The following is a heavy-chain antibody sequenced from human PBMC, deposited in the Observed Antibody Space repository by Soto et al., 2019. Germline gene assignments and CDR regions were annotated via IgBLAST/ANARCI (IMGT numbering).Heavy chain of an antibody. CDR2: INPNSGGT. V-gene: IGHV1-2*02. J-gene: IGHJ4*02. Sequence: ASVKVSCKASGYTFTGYYRHWVRQAPGQGLEWMGWINPNSGGTNYAQKFQGRVTMTRDTSISTAYMELSRLRSDDTAVYYCAITMVRGVRGYFGYWGEGTPVTVSS. CDR3: AITMVRGVRGYFGY. CDR1: GYTFTGYY. D-gene: IGHD3-10*01.